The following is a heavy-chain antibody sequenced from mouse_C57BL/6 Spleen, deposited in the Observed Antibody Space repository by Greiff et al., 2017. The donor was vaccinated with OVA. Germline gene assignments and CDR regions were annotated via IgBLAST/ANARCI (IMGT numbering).Heavy chain of an antibody. Sequence: VQLQQSGAELARPGASVKMSCKASGYTFTSYSMHWVKQRPGQGLEWIGYINPSSGYTKYNQKFKDKATLTADKSSSTAYMQLSSLTSEDSAVYYGAASMVTRGGYAMECWGQGTTVTVSS. CDR3: AASMVTRGGYAMEC. V-gene: IGHV1-4*01. CDR2: INPSSGYT. CDR1: GYTFTSYS. D-gene: IGHD2-2*01. J-gene: IGHJ4*01.